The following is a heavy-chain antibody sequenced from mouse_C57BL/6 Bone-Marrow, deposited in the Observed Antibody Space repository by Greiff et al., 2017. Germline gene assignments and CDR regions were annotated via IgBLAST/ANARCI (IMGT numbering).Heavy chain of an antibody. D-gene: IGHD2-3*01. J-gene: IGHJ2*01. CDR2: IDPESGDT. Sequence: EVNVVESGAELVRPGASVKLSCTASGFNIKDDYIHWVKQRPEPGLEWIGWIDPESGDTEYASKFQGKATITSDTSSNTAYLQLSSLTSEDTAVYYCSSFDGNYFDFWGQGTPLTVAS. CDR3: SSFDGNYFDF. CDR1: GFNIKDDY. V-gene: IGHV14-4*01.